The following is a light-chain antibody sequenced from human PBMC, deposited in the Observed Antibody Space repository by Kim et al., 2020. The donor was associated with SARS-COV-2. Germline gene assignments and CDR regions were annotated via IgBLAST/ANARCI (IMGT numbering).Light chain of an antibody. J-gene: IGKJ2*03. CDR1: QTVFYKSNNKNY. V-gene: IGKV4-1*01. CDR3: QQYYSTPPS. Sequence: RATLNYKSSQTVFYKSNNKNYLAWYQQKTGQAHKLLMYWASIRESGVSDRFSGSGSETDFTLTLSSLQAEDVAVYYCQQYYSTPPSFGQGTKLEI. CDR2: WAS.